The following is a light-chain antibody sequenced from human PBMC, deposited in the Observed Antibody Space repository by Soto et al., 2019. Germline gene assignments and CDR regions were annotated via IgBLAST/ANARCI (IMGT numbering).Light chain of an antibody. CDR1: QSISSY. Sequence: DIQMTQSPSSVSVSVGYRVTITCRASQSISSYLNWYQQKPGKAPKLLIYAASSLQSGVPSRFSGSGSGTDFTLTISSLQPEDFATYYSQQSYSTTWTFGQGTKVDIK. V-gene: IGKV1-39*01. CDR2: AAS. CDR3: QQSYSTTWT. J-gene: IGKJ1*01.